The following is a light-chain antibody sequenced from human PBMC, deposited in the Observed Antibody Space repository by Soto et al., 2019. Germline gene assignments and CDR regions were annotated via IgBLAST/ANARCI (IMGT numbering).Light chain of an antibody. J-gene: IGKJ5*01. V-gene: IGKV3-11*01. CDR3: QQRSNWPPP. CDR2: DAS. CDR1: QSVSSY. Sequence: EIVLTQSPATLSLSPGERATLSCRASQSVSSYLAWYQQKPGQAPRHLIYDASNMATGIPARFSGSGSGTDFTLTISSLEPEDFAVYYCQQRSNWPPPFGQGTRLEIK.